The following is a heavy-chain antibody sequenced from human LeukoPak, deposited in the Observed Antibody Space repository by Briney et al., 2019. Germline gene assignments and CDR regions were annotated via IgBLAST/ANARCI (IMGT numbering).Heavy chain of an antibody. Sequence: SETLSLTCSVSGGSISGYYWSWIRQPAGKGLEWIGRIYTSGSTNYNPSLKSRVTMSVDTSKNQFSLKLSSVTAADTAVYYCAAGYSSIIDYWGQGTLVTVSS. J-gene: IGHJ4*02. CDR2: IYTSGST. V-gene: IGHV4-4*07. CDR1: GGSISGYY. D-gene: IGHD6-13*01. CDR3: AAGYSSIIDY.